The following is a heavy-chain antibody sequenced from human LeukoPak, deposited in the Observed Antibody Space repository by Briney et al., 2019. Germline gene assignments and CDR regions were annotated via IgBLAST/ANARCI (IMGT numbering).Heavy chain of an antibody. CDR2: IIPIFGTA. Sequence: SVNVACTASGGTFSSYAISWVRQAPGPGLEWMGGIIPIFGTANYAQKFQGRVTITADESTSTAYMELTSLGSDDPAVYYCARGPTVTTKPYYYYGMDVWGKGTTVTVSS. CDR3: ARGPTVTTKPYYYYGMDV. CDR1: GGTFSSYA. D-gene: IGHD4-17*01. V-gene: IGHV1-69*13. J-gene: IGHJ6*04.